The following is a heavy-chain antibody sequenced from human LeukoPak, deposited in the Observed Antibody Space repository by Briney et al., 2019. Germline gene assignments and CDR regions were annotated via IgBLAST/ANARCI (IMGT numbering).Heavy chain of an antibody. CDR3: ARDKGNYYDSSGFDY. D-gene: IGHD3-22*01. CDR2: IKQDGSEK. J-gene: IGHJ4*02. CDR1: GFTFSSYW. V-gene: IGHV3-7*01. Sequence: GGSLRLSCAASGFTFSSYWMSWVRQAPGKGLEWVANIKQDGSEKYYVDSVKGRFTISRDNAKNSLYLQMNSLRAEDTAVYYCARDKGNYYDSSGFDYWGQGTLVTVSS.